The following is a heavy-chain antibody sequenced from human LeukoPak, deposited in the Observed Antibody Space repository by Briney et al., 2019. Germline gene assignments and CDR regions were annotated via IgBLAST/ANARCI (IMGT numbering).Heavy chain of an antibody. J-gene: IGHJ4*02. CDR1: GLTVSSNY. Sequence: GGSLRLSCAASGLTVSSNYMSWVRQAPGKGLEWVSVIYSGGSTYYADSVKGRFTISRDNSKNTLYLQMNSLRAEDTAVYYCARSVGATFPVDYWGQGTLVTVSS. CDR2: IYSGGST. D-gene: IGHD1-26*01. CDR3: ARSVGATFPVDY. V-gene: IGHV3-53*01.